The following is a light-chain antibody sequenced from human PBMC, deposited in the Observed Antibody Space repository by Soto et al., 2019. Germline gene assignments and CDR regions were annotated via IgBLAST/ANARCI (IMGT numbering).Light chain of an antibody. CDR2: DAS. V-gene: IGKV1-5*01. CDR3: QQFNSYPNT. Sequence: DIQMTQSPSTLAGSVGDRVTITCRASQTISSWLAWYQQKPGKAPKLLIYDASSLESGVPSRFSGSGSGTEFTRTISGLQPDDFETYYCQQFNSYPNTFGQGTRLEIK. CDR1: QTISSW. J-gene: IGKJ5*01.